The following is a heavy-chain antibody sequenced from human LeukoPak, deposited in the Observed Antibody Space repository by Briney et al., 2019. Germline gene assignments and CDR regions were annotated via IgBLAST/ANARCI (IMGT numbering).Heavy chain of an antibody. CDR1: GYSISSGYY. D-gene: IGHD3-3*01. V-gene: IGHV4-38-2*02. Sequence: SETLSLTCTVSGYSISSGYYWGWIRQPPGKGLEWIGSIYHSGSTYYNPSLKSRVTISVDTSKNQFSLKLSSVTAADTAVYYCARDKRGNDFWSGYYTSLWFDPWGQGTLVTVSS. J-gene: IGHJ5*02. CDR2: IYHSGST. CDR3: ARDKRGNDFWSGYYTSLWFDP.